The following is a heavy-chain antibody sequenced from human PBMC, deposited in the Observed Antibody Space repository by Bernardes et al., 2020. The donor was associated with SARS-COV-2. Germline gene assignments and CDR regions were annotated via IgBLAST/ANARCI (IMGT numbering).Heavy chain of an antibody. CDR1: GYTFTRYY. D-gene: IGHD4-17*01. CDR3: AILVDDYGDYELLDS. J-gene: IGHJ4*02. V-gene: IGHV1-46*01. Sequence: ASVKVSCKASGYTFTRYYVHWVRQAPGQRLEWMGVIFPSGGSTNYAQKFQGRLSMTSDTSTSTVYMQLSRLRFDDTAVYYCAILVDDYGDYELLDSWGQGTLVTVS. CDR2: IFPSGGST.